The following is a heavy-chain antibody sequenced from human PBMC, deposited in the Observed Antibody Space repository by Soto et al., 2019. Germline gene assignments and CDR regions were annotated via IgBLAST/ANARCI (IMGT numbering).Heavy chain of an antibody. J-gene: IGHJ6*02. CDR2: IRGDGSEK. V-gene: IGHV3-7*01. CDR1: GFTFSDFW. Sequence: GGSLRLSCEASGFTFSDFWMSWVRQAPGKGLEWVANIRGDGSEKRYVDSVRGRFTISRDNAKNSVYLQMNSLRGDDTALYYCGRDEVRNGVGVWGQGTTVTVSS. CDR3: GRDEVRNGVGV.